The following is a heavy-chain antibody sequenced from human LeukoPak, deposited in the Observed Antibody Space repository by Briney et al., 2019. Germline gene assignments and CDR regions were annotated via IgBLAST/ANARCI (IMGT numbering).Heavy chain of an antibody. J-gene: IGHJ4*02. D-gene: IGHD1-26*01. CDR3: ASLGGTYDY. Sequence: SETLSLTCTFSDGSITNYYWSWIRQPPGKGLEWIGYIYYSGSTNYNPSLKGRVTISIDTAKNQVSLKLISVTAADTAVYYCASLGGTYDYWGQGTLVTVSS. V-gene: IGHV4-59*08. CDR2: IYYSGST. CDR1: DGSITNYY.